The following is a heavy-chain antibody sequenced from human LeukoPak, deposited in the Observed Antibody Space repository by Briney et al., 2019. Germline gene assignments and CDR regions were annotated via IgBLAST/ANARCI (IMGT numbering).Heavy chain of an antibody. V-gene: IGHV4-59*01. CDR2: IYYSGST. D-gene: IGHD3-3*01. Sequence: SETLSLTCTVSGDSLGTYYWSWIRQPPGKGLEWIGYIYYSGSTNYNPSLKSRVTISVDTSKNQFSLKLSSVTAADTAVYYCARGGITIFGVVIMEAWFDPWGQGTLVTVSS. CDR1: GDSLGTYY. CDR3: ARGGITIFGVVIMEAWFDP. J-gene: IGHJ5*02.